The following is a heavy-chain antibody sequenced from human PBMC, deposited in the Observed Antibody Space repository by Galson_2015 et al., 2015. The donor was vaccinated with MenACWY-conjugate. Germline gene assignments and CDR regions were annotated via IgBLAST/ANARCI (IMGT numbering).Heavy chain of an antibody. CDR1: GFTFNSFW. D-gene: IGHD5-12*01. J-gene: IGHJ2*01. CDR3: ARGGGYDSDWYFDL. Sequence: SLRLSCAASGFTFNSFWMSWVRQAPGKGLEWVAYIKQDGSEKYYVDSVKGRFTISRDNAKNSLYLQMNSLRVEDTAVYYCARGGGYDSDWYFDLWGRGTQVTVSS. V-gene: IGHV3-7*03. CDR2: IKQDGSEK.